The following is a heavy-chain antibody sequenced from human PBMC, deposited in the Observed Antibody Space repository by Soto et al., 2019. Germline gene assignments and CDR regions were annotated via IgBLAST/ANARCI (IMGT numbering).Heavy chain of an antibody. CDR2: INPKSGGT. J-gene: IGHJ6*02. CDR3: ARGHSTDCSNGVCSFFYNHEMDV. Sequence: QVQLVQSGAEVKKPGASVKVSCKASGYSFTDYHVHWERQAPGQGLEWLGRINPKSGGTSTAQKFQGWVTMTRDTSINTAYMDLTRLRSDDTAVYYCARGHSTDCSNGVCSFFYNHEMDVWGQGTPITV. V-gene: IGHV1-2*04. CDR1: GYSFTDYH. D-gene: IGHD2-8*01.